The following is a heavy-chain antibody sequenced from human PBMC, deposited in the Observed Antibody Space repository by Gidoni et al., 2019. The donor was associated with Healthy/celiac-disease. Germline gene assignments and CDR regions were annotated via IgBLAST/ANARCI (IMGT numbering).Heavy chain of an antibody. V-gene: IGHV4-34*01. CDR3: ARQRYYYDSSGYYFRPDYYYYGMDV. CDR1: GGSFRGYY. D-gene: IGHD3-22*01. CDR2: VKHIGRT. J-gene: IGHJ6*02. Sequence: QVQLQQWGAGLLKPSETLSLDCAVYGGSFRGYYWSWIRQPPGKGLEWIGEVKHIGRTNYNPPLKSRVTISVDTSKNQFSLRLSSVTAADTAVYYCARQRYYYDSSGYYFRPDYYYYGMDVWGQGTTVTVSS.